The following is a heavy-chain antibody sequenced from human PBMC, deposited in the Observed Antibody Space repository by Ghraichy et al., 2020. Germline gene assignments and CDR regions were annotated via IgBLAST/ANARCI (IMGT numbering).Heavy chain of an antibody. CDR3: ARIERVWTLDY. D-gene: IGHD1-1*01. CDR2: IKQDGSEK. J-gene: IGHJ4*02. CDR1: GFSFSSHW. V-gene: IGHV3-7*01. Sequence: ETLSLTCAASGFSFSSHWMTWVRQAPGKGLEWVANIKQDGSEKYYMDSVKGRFTFSRDNAKNSLYLQMNSLRDEDTAVYYCARIERVWTLDYWGQGTLVTVSS.